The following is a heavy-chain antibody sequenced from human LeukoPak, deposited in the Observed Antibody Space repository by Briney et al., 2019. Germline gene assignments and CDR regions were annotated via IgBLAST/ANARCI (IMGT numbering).Heavy chain of an antibody. CDR1: GFTFSSYS. CDR2: ISSSSSTI. CDR3: ARPSNHYYDSSADNALDI. D-gene: IGHD3-22*01. J-gene: IGHJ3*02. Sequence: GGSLRLSCAASGFTFSSYSMNWVRQAPGKGLEWVSYISSSSSTIYYADSVKGRFTISRDNAKNSLYLQMNSLRDEDTAVYYCARPSNHYYDSSADNALDIWGQGTMVAVSS. V-gene: IGHV3-48*02.